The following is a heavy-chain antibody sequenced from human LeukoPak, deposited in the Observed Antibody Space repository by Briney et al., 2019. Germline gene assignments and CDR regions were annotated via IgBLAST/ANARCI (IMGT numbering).Heavy chain of an antibody. V-gene: IGHV1-8*01. J-gene: IGHJ5*02. CDR3: ARGPNKYDGGNSGSAWFDP. CDR1: GYTFTSCD. D-gene: IGHD4-23*01. Sequence: GASVKVSCKASGYTFTSCDINWVRQATGQGLEWMGWMNPNSGNTGYAQKFQGRVTMTRNTSISTAYLELSSLTSEDTAVYYCARGPNKYDGGNSGSAWFDPWGQGSLVTVSS. CDR2: MNPNSGNT.